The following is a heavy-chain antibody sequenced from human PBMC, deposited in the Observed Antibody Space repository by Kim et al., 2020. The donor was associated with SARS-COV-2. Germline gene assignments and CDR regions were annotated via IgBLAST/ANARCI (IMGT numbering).Heavy chain of an antibody. Sequence: TLSLTCTVSGGSISSGGYYWSWIRQHPGKGLEWIGYIYYSGSTYYNPSLKSRVTISVDTSKNQFSLKLSSVTAADTAVYYCARGGGFNYYDSSGYYYLDYWGQGTLVTVSS. J-gene: IGHJ4*02. V-gene: IGHV4-31*03. CDR3: ARGGGFNYYDSSGYYYLDY. CDR1: GGSISSGGYY. D-gene: IGHD3-22*01. CDR2: IYYSGST.